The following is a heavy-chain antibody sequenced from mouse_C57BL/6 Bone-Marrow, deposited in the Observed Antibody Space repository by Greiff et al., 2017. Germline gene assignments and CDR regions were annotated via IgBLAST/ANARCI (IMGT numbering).Heavy chain of an antibody. CDR3: AREDYYSGPDH. Sequence: LQQSGASVKIPCKASGYAFSSYWTNWVKQRPGKGLEWLGQIYPGDGDTKDNGKFKGKATPTADKSSSTAYMQLSSLTSEDTAVYFCAREDYYSGPDHWGQGTTLTVVS. CDR2: IYPGDGDT. V-gene: IGHV1-80*01. CDR1: GYAFSSYW. D-gene: IGHD1-1*01. J-gene: IGHJ2*01.